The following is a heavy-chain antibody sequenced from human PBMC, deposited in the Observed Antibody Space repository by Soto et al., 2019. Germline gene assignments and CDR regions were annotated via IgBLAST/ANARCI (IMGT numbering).Heavy chain of an antibody. CDR3: ARTGALITIFGVVIRPDAFDI. CDR2: ISAYNGNT. CDR1: GYTFTSYG. D-gene: IGHD3-3*01. Sequence: GASVKVSCKASGYTFTSYGISWVRQAPGQGLEWMGWISAYNGNTNYAQKLQGRVTMTTDTSTSTAYMELRSLRSDDTAVYYCARTGALITIFGVVIRPDAFDIWGQGTMVTVSS. V-gene: IGHV1-18*01. J-gene: IGHJ3*02.